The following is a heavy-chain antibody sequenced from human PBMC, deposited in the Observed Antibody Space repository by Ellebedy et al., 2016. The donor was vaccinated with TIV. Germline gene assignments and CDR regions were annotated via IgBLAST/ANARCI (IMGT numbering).Heavy chain of an antibody. V-gene: IGHV4-39*07. D-gene: IGHD1-26*01. Sequence: MPSETLSLTCTVSGGSISSSTYYWGWIRQPPGKGLEWIGSIYYSGSTYYDPSLKSRVTISLDTSKNQFSLKLSSVTAADTAVYYCARDRSYPFDYWGQGTLVTVSS. CDR3: ARDRSYPFDY. CDR2: IYYSGST. J-gene: IGHJ4*02. CDR1: GGSISSSTYY.